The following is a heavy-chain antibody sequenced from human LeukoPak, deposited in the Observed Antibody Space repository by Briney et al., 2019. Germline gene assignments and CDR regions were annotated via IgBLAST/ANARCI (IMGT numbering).Heavy chain of an antibody. CDR2: ISAYNGNT. CDR1: GYTFTICG. Sequence: ASVKVSCKASGYTFTICGISWVRQAPGQGLEWMGWISAYNGNTNYAQKLQGRVTMTTDTSTSTAYMELRSLRSDDTAVYYCARDGDVGVQSWFDPWGQGTLVTVSS. V-gene: IGHV1-18*01. J-gene: IGHJ5*02. CDR3: ARDGDVGVQSWFDP. D-gene: IGHD3-10*01.